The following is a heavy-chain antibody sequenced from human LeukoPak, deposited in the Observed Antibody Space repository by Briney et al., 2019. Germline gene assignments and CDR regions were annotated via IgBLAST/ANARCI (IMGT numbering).Heavy chain of an antibody. D-gene: IGHD6-13*01. CDR3: ARHLYSSSRNPTFDY. Sequence: PSETLSLTCTVSGGSISSSSFYWGWIRQPPGKGLEWLGSFYYSGSTYSNPSLKSRVTISVDTSKNQFSLKLSSVTAAVTAVYYCARHLYSSSRNPTFDYWGQGTLVTVSS. CDR2: FYYSGST. CDR1: GGSISSSSFY. J-gene: IGHJ4*02. V-gene: IGHV4-39*01.